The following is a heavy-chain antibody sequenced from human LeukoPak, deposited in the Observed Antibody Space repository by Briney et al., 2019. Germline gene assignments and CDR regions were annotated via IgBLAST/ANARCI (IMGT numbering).Heavy chain of an antibody. Sequence: GASVKVSCKASGSTFNRYTFSWVRQAPGQGLEWMGGIIPIQGTAKYAQKFQGRVTITADKSTSTAYMELSSLRSEDTAVYFCARDLTGIVGDGTLYFQDWGQGTLVTVSS. V-gene: IGHV1-69*08. CDR2: IIPIQGTA. CDR1: GSTFNRYT. J-gene: IGHJ1*01. D-gene: IGHD1-26*01. CDR3: ARDLTGIVGDGTLYFQD.